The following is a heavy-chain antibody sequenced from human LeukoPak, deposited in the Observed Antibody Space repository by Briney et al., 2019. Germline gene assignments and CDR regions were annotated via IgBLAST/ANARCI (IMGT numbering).Heavy chain of an antibody. Sequence: ASVKVSCKASGYTFTGYYMHWVRQAPGQGLEWMGWINPNSGGTNYAQKFQGWVTMTRDTPISTAYMELSRLRSDDTAVYYCAREGGGSDNYYYYGMDVWGQGTTVTVSS. CDR1: GYTFTGYY. V-gene: IGHV1-2*04. CDR2: INPNSGGT. J-gene: IGHJ6*02. D-gene: IGHD1-26*01. CDR3: AREGGGSDNYYYYGMDV.